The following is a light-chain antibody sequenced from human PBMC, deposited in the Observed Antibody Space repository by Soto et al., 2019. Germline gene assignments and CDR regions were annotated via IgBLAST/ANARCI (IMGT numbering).Light chain of an antibody. CDR2: GAS. CDR3: QQYASSVT. Sequence: EILLTQSPDSLSLSPGDRATLSCRASQSFSSTFFAWYQQKPGQAPRLLIYGASSRATGIPDRFSGSGSGTDVTLTISRLEHEDFAVYYCQQYASSVTFGQGTKVEMK. V-gene: IGKV3-20*01. J-gene: IGKJ1*01. CDR1: QSFSSTF.